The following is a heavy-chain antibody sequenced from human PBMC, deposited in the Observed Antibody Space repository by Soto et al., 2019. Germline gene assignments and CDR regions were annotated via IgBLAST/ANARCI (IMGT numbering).Heavy chain of an antibody. D-gene: IGHD4-17*01. CDR2: IKSKTDGGTT. J-gene: IGHJ3*02. CDR1: GFTFSNAW. CDR3: TTADGDEWDYGDELADAFDI. Sequence: GGSLRLSCAASGFTFSNAWMNWVRQAPGKGLEWVGRIKSKTDGGTTDYAAPVKGRFTISRDDSKNTLYLQMNSLKTEDTAVYYCTTADGDEWDYGDELADAFDIWGQGTMVTVSS. V-gene: IGHV3-15*07.